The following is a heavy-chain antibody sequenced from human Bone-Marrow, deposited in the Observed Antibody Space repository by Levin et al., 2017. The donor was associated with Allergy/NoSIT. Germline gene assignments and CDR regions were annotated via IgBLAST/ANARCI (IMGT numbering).Heavy chain of an antibody. CDR1: GDSISTYY. Sequence: SETLSLTCTVSGDSISTYYWNWIRQAPGKGLEWIGYIAYSGSTKYNPSLNSRVTISVDTSKNQFSLKLSSVTAADTAVYFCARHSIIGTTTFDYWGQGTLVTISS. CDR2: IAYSGST. CDR3: ARHSIIGTTTFDY. D-gene: IGHD1-20*01. J-gene: IGHJ4*02. V-gene: IGHV4-59*08.